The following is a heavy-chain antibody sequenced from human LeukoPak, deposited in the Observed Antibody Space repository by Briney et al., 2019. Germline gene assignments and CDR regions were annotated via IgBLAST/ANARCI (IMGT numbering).Heavy chain of an antibody. CDR2: INPSGDST. D-gene: IGHD7-27*01. CDR1: GYTFTSNH. Sequence: ASVKISCKASGYTFTSNHIHWVRQAPGQGLEWMGVINPSGDSTSYAQKFQGRVTMTSDSSISTAYMELSSLRSEDTAIYYCVRTPPNWGFDYWGQGTLVTVSS. CDR3: VRTPPNWGFDY. V-gene: IGHV1-46*01. J-gene: IGHJ4*02.